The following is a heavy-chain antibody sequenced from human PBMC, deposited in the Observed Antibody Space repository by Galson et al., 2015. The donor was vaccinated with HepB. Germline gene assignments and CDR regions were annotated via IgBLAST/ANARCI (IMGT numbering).Heavy chain of an antibody. D-gene: IGHD3-10*01. V-gene: IGHV1-69*06. CDR1: GGTFSRYA. J-gene: IGHJ3*02. CDR3: ASRRPYIPLGPIRELFPVVEPPDI. CDR2: IVPIFGKA. Sequence: SVKVSCKASGGTFSRYAINRVRQAPGQGLEWMGGIVPIFGKANYAQKFQDRVTITADKSTSTVNMELSSLRSDDTAVYYCASRRPYIPLGPIRELFPVVEPPDIWGRGTMVTVSS.